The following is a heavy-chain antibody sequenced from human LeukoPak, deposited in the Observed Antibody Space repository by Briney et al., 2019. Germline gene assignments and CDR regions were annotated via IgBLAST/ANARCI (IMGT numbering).Heavy chain of an antibody. CDR1: GGSFSGYY. J-gene: IGHJ3*02. V-gene: IGHV4-59*01. Sequence: SETLSLTCAVYGGSFSGYYWSWLRQPPGKGLEWIGYIYYSGSTNYNPSLKSRVTISVDTSKNQFSLKLSSVTAADTAVYYCARGAYCSGGSCYSGGAFDIWGQGTMVTVSS. D-gene: IGHD2-15*01. CDR2: IYYSGST. CDR3: ARGAYCSGGSCYSGGAFDI.